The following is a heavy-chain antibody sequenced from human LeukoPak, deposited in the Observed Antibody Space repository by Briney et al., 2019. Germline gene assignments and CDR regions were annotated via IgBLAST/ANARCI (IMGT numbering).Heavy chain of an antibody. Sequence: GGSLRLSCAASGFTFSSYAMSWVRQAPGKGLEWVLATSGSGGSTYYADSVKGRFTISRDNSKNTLYLQMNSLRAEDTAVYYCAKAHSLLWFGEFDYWGQGTLVTVAS. J-gene: IGHJ4*02. V-gene: IGHV3-23*01. CDR1: GFTFSSYA. CDR2: TSGSGGST. D-gene: IGHD3-10*01. CDR3: AKAHSLLWFGEFDY.